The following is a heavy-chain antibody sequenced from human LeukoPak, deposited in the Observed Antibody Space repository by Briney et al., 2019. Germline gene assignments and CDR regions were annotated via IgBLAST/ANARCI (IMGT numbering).Heavy chain of an antibody. J-gene: IGHJ4*02. CDR2: TYYRSKSYN. V-gene: IGHV6-1*01. Sequence: SQTLSLTCAVSGDTISSNSAAWHWIRQSPSRGLEWLGRTYYRSKSYNDYALSVKSRITINPDTSNNQFSLQLNSVTPEDTAVYYCARDYHDGWQWLTYDYWGQGTLVTVSS. CDR1: GDTISSNSAA. CDR3: ARDYHDGWQWLTYDY. D-gene: IGHD6-19*01.